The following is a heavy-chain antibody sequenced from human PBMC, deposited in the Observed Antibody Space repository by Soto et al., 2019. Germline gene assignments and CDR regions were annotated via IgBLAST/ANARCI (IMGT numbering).Heavy chain of an antibody. V-gene: IGHV1-2*04. D-gene: IGHD1-26*01. Sequence: GASVKVSCKASGYTFTGYYMHWVRQAPGQGLEWMGWINPNSGGTNYAQKFQGWVTMTRDTSISTAYMELSRLRSDDTAVYYCARSGVVGATMWDYYYGMDVWGQGTTVTVSS. CDR1: GYTFTGYY. CDR3: ARSGVVGATMWDYYYGMDV. CDR2: INPNSGGT. J-gene: IGHJ6*02.